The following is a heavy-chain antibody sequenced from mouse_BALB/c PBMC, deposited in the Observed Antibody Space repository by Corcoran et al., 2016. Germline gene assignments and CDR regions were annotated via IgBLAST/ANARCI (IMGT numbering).Heavy chain of an antibody. CDR2: IDPENGDT. J-gene: IGHJ4*01. V-gene: IGHV14-4*02. CDR1: GFNIKDYY. Sequence: EVQLQQSGAELVRSGASVKLSCTASGFNIKDYYMHWVKQRPEQGLEWIGWIDPENGDTEYAPKFQGKATMTADTSSNTAYLQLSSLTSEDTAVYYGNGGSSGYAMDDWGQGTSVTVSS. D-gene: IGHD3-1*01. CDR3: NGGSSGYAMDD.